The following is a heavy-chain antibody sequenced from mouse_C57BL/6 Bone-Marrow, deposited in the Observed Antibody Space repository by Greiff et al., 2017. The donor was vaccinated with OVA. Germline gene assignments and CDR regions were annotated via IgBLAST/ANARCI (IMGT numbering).Heavy chain of an antibody. CDR1: GYAFTNYL. V-gene: IGHV1-54*01. J-gene: IGHJ2*01. CDR2: INPGSGGT. Sequence: QVQLQQSGAELVRPGPSVKVSCKASGYAFTNYLIEWVKQRPGQGLEWIGVINPGSGGTNYNEKFKGKATLTADKSSSTAYMQLSSLTSEDSAVYCCAREGRDFDYWGQGTTLTVSS. D-gene: IGHD3-3*01. CDR3: AREGRDFDY.